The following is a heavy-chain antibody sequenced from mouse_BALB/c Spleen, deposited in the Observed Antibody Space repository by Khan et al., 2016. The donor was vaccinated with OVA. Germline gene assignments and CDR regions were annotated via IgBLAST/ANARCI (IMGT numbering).Heavy chain of an antibody. V-gene: IGHV9-3-1*01. J-gene: IGHJ2*01. CDR2: INTYTGEP. CDR3: ARPYDGYGYFDY. CDR1: GYTFTNYG. Sequence: QIQLVQSGPELKKPGETVKISCKASGYTFTNYGINWVKQAPGKGLKWMGWINTYTGEPTYADDFKGRFAFSLESSASTAFLQINYLTDEDTATYFCARPYDGYGYFDYWGQGTTLTVSS. D-gene: IGHD2-3*01.